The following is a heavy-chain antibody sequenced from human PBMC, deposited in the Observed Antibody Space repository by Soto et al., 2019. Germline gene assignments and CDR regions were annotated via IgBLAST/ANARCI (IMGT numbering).Heavy chain of an antibody. CDR1: GGPFSSYA. CDR3: ARAPFPYYYDSSGYYFPTYYFDY. CDR2: IIPIFGTS. D-gene: IGHD3-22*01. Sequence: GASVKVSCKASGGPFSSYAISWVRQAPGQGLEWMGGIIPIFGTSNYAQKFQGRVTITAYESTSTAYMELSSLRSEETAVYYCARAPFPYYYDSSGYYFPTYYFDYWGQGTMVTVSS. V-gene: IGHV1-69*13. J-gene: IGHJ4*02.